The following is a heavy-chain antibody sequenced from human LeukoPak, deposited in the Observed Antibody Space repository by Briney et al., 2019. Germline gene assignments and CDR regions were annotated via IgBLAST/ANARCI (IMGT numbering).Heavy chain of an antibody. V-gene: IGHV1-46*01. CDR1: GYTFTSYY. CDR3: ARSGGSYRFDP. Sequence: ASVKVSCKASGYTFTSYYMHWVRQAPGQGLEWMGMINPSGGSTSYAQKFQGRVTMTRDMSTSTVYMELSSLRPEDTAVYYCARSGGSYRFDPWGQGTLVTVSS. CDR2: INPSGGST. D-gene: IGHD1-26*01. J-gene: IGHJ5*02.